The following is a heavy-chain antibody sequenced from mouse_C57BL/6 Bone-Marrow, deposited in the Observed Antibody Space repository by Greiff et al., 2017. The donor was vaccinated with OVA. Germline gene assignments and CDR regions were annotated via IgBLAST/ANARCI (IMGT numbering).Heavy chain of an antibody. Sequence: QQQSGPGLVQPSQSLSITCTVSGFSLTSYGVHWVRQSPGKGLEWLGVIWSGGSTDYNAAFISRLSISKDNPKSQVFFKMNSLQADDTAIYYCARGGLYDGYLYYAMDYWGQGTSVTVSS. CDR3: ARGGLYDGYLYYAMDY. V-gene: IGHV2-2*01. J-gene: IGHJ4*01. D-gene: IGHD2-3*01. CDR2: IWSGGST. CDR1: GFSLTSYG.